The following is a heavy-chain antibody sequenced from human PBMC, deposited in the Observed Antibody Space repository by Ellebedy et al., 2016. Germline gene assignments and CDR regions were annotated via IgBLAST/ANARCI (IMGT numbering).Heavy chain of an antibody. V-gene: IGHV4-30-2*01. Sequence: SETLSLXXAVSGGSIGSGGYSWSWIRQPPGKGLEWIGYIYYSGSTYYNPSLKSRVTISVDTSKNQFSLKLSSVTAADTAVYYCARLGDVGAFDYWGQGTLVTVSS. CDR3: ARLGDVGAFDY. CDR2: IYYSGST. D-gene: IGHD3-16*01. J-gene: IGHJ4*02. CDR1: GGSIGSGGYS.